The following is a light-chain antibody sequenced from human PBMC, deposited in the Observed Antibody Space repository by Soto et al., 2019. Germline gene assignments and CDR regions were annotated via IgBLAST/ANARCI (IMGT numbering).Light chain of an antibody. CDR2: VAS. CDR3: QQYNNLPPYP. J-gene: IGKJ2*01. V-gene: IGKV3-15*01. CDR1: QSVSSN. Sequence: EIVMTQSPATLSVCPGERATLSCRASQSVSSNLAWYQQKPGQAPRLLIYVASTRATGIPARFSGSGSGTEFTLTISSLLAEDFADYYCQQYNNLPPYPFCQGTKLEIK.